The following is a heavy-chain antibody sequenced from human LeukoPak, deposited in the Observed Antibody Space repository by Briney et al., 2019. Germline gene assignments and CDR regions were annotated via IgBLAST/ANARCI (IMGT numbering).Heavy chain of an antibody. CDR3: ARPEGLRGFKY. CDR1: GGSFSGYY. V-gene: IGHV4-34*01. J-gene: IGHJ4*02. Sequence: SETLSLTCAVYGGSFSGYYWSWIRQPPGKGLEWIGEINHSGSTNYNPSLKSRVTIPVDTSKNQFSLKLSSVTAADTAVYYCARPEGLRGFKYWGQGTLVTVSS. D-gene: IGHD5-12*01. CDR2: INHSGST.